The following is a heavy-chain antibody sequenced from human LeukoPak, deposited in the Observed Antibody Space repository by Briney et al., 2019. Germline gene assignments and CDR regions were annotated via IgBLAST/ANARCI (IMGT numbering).Heavy chain of an antibody. CDR3: ARFPHPGTESSFGPWGIDS. D-gene: IGHD3-16*01. Sequence: SQTLSLTCTVSGGSITDGEYFWTWIRRPAGKTLEWIGHIYLSGTTTCNPSLKSRATISVDTSKNQFSLTLTSAIAADTAIYYCARFPHPGTESSFGPWGIDSWGQGTLVTVSS. J-gene: IGHJ4*02. V-gene: IGHV4-61*09. CDR1: GGSITDGEYF. CDR2: IYLSGTT.